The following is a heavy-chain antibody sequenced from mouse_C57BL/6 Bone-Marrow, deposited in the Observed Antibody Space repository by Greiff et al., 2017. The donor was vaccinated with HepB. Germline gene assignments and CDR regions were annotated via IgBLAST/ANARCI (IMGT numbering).Heavy chain of an antibody. V-gene: IGHV1-53*01. J-gene: IGHJ2*01. CDR3: ARGDYYGYFDY. CDR2: INPSNGGT. CDR1: GYTFTSYW. Sequence: QVQLQQPGTELVKPGASVKLSCKASGYTFTSYWMHWVKQRPGQGLEWIGIINPSNGGTNYNEKFKSKATLTVDESSSTAYMQLSSLTSEDSAVYYGARGDYYGYFDYWGQGTTLTVSS. D-gene: IGHD1-1*01.